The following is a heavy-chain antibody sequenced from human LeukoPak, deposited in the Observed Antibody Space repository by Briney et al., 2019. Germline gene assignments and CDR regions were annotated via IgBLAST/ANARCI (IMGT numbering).Heavy chain of an antibody. CDR1: EFTFSSYS. D-gene: IGHD3-22*01. CDR3: VRLRRNSDSSGYYYYYDY. V-gene: IGHV3-21*01. J-gene: IGHJ4*02. CDR2: INRGATYI. Sequence: PGGSLRLSCTVSEFTFSSYSMHWVRQAPGKGLEWVASINRGATYIYYADSMKGRFTISRDDAKSSLYLQMNSLRAEDTAVYYCVRLRRNSDSSGYYYYYDYWGQGILVTVSS.